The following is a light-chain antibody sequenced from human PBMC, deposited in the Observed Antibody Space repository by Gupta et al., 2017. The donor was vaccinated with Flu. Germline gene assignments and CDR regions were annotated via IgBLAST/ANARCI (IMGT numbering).Light chain of an antibody. Sequence: QSALTQPASVSGSPGQSITISCTGTSSDVGGYNYVSWYQQHPGKAPKLMIYEVRNRPSGVSNHFSGSKSGNTASLTISGLQAEDEADYYCSSYTSSSTLRVFGGGTKLTVL. CDR2: EVR. CDR1: SSDVGGYNY. CDR3: SSYTSSSTLRV. J-gene: IGLJ3*02. V-gene: IGLV2-14*01.